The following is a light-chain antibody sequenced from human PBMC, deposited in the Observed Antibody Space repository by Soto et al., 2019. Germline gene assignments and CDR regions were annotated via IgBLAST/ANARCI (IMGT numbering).Light chain of an antibody. CDR2: EGT. CDR3: CSYAGSRTFV. CDR1: SSDVGAYNL. Sequence: QSALTQPASVSGSPGQSNTVSCTGTSSDVGAYNLVSWYQQHPGKAPRLIIYEGTKRPSGISHRFSGSKSDNTASLTISGLRAEDEAHYHCCSYAGSRTFVFGGGTKLTVL. V-gene: IGLV2-23*01. J-gene: IGLJ3*02.